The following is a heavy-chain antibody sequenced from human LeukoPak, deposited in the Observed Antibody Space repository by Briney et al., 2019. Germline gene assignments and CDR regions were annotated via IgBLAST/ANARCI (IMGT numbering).Heavy chain of an antibody. CDR3: ATTFGGVIVRDY. D-gene: IGHD3-16*02. Sequence: GGSLRLSCAASGFTFSSYEMNWVRQAPGKGLEWVSYISSSGSTIYYADSVKGRFTISRDNAKNSLYLQMNSLRAEDTAVYYCATTFGGVIVRDYWGQGTLVTVSS. CDR2: ISSSGSTI. V-gene: IGHV3-48*03. CDR1: GFTFSSYE. J-gene: IGHJ4*02.